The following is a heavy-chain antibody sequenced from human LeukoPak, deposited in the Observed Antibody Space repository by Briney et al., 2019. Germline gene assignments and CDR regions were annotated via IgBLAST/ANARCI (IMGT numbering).Heavy chain of an antibody. CDR2: IYYSGST. D-gene: IGHD2-2*01. J-gene: IGHJ5*02. Sequence: TLSLTCTVSGGSISSGGYYWSWIRQHPGKGLEWIGYIYYSGSTYYNPSLKSRVTISVDTSKNQFSLKLSSVTAADTAVYYCASTSAEYENWFDPWGQGTLVTVSS. CDR1: GGSISSGGYY. V-gene: IGHV4-31*03. CDR3: ASTSAEYENWFDP.